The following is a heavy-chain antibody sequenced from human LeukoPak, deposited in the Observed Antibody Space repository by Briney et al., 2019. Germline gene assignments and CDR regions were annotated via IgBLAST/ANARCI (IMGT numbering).Heavy chain of an antibody. V-gene: IGHV1-2*02. CDR2: INPNSGGT. J-gene: IGHJ6*03. D-gene: IGHD5-12*01. Sequence: GASVKVSCKASGYTFTGYYIHWVRQAPGQGLEWMGWINPNSGGTNYAQKFQGRVTMTRDTSISTAYMELSRLRSDDTAVYYCARALNSGYDYYYYMDVWGKGTTVTVSS. CDR1: GYTFTGYY. CDR3: ARALNSGYDYYYYMDV.